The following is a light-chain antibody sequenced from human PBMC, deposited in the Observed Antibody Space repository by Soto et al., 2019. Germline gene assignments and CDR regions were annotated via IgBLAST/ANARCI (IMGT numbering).Light chain of an antibody. Sequence: AIRMTQSPSSFSASTGDRVTITCRASQGISSYLAWYQQKPGKAPKLLIHAASTLQSGVPSRFSGSGSGTDFTLTISCLQSEDFATYYCQQYYSYPTFGQGTKLDIK. CDR1: QGISSY. CDR2: AAS. V-gene: IGKV1-8*01. CDR3: QQYYSYPT. J-gene: IGKJ1*01.